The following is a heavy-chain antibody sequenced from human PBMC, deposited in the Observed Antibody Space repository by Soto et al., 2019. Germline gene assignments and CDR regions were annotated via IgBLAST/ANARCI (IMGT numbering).Heavy chain of an antibody. J-gene: IGHJ4*02. D-gene: IGHD1-26*01. Sequence: GGSLRLSCAASGFTFSDYYMSWIRQAPGKGLEWVSYISSSGSTIYYAVSVKGRFTISRDNAKNSLYLQMNSLRAEDTAVYYCARSRVVGATLVDRFDYWGQGTLVTVSS. CDR1: GFTFSDYY. CDR3: ARSRVVGATLVDRFDY. CDR2: ISSSGSTI. V-gene: IGHV3-11*01.